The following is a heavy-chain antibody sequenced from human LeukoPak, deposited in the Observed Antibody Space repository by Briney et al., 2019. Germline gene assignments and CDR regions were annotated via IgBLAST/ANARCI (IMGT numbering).Heavy chain of an antibody. D-gene: IGHD3-22*01. J-gene: IGHJ4*02. CDR1: GFTFSTYG. V-gene: IGHV3-30*03. CDR3: ARHSSSSSYSHFDY. CDR2: ISYDGGNK. Sequence: PGRSLRLSCVASGFTFSTYGMHWVRQAPGKGLEWVSVISYDGGNKYNPDSVKGRFTISRDNSKNTLYLQMNSLRAEDSAVYYCARHSSSSSYSHFDYWGQGTLVTVSS.